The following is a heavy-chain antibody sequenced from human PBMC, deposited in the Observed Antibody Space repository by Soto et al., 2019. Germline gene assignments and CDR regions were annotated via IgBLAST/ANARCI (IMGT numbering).Heavy chain of an antibody. Sequence: KASETLSLTCTVSGGSISSYYWSWIRQPAGKGLEWIGRIYTSGSTNYNPSLKSRVTMSVDTSKNQFSLKLSSVTAADTAVYYCARTNYYGSGSYRNWFDPWGQGTLVTVSS. J-gene: IGHJ5*02. V-gene: IGHV4-4*07. CDR3: ARTNYYGSGSYRNWFDP. CDR2: IYTSGST. CDR1: GGSISSYY. D-gene: IGHD3-10*01.